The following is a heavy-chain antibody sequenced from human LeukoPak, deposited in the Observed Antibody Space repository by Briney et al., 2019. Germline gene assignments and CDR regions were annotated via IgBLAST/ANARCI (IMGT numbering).Heavy chain of an antibody. J-gene: IGHJ4*02. CDR2: ISSSSNYI. V-gene: IGHV3-21*01. CDR1: GFTFSSYT. CDR3: ASRHDLID. D-gene: IGHD2-21*01. Sequence: GGSLRLSWAASGFTFSSYTMNWVRQAPAKGLEWVSSISSSSNYIYYADSLEGRFTISRDNARNSLYLQMNSLRAEDTAVYYCASRHDLIDWGQGTLVTVSS.